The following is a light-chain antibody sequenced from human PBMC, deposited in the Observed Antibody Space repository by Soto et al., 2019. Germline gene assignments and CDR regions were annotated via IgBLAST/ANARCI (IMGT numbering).Light chain of an antibody. CDR1: QSVSSSY. Sequence: EIVLTQSPGTLSLSPGERATLSCRASQSVSSSYLAWYQQKPGQAPRLLIYGASSRATGIPDRFSGSGSGTDFTLTISRLEPDDVAMYYCQHYGSSPPMYTFGEGTKLES. V-gene: IGKV3-20*01. J-gene: IGKJ2*01. CDR2: GAS. CDR3: QHYGSSPPMYT.